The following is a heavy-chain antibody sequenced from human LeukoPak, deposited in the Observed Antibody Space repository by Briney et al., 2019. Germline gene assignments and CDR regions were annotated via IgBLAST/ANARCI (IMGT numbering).Heavy chain of an antibody. J-gene: IGHJ4*02. CDR2: VSGGGHNT. CDR3: AKDRSSWYYPFDS. D-gene: IGHD3-3*01. Sequence: GGSLRLSCAASGFTFSNAWMSWVRQAPGKGLEWVSVVSGGGHNTYYADSVKGRFTTSRDNSKRTVYLQMNSLRAEDTAVYYCAKDRSSWYYPFDSWGQGTLVTVSS. V-gene: IGHV3-23*01. CDR1: GFTFSNAW.